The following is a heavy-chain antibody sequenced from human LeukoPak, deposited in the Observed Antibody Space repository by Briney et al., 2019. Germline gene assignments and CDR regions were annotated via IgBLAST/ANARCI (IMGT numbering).Heavy chain of an antibody. D-gene: IGHD2-15*01. V-gene: IGHV3-21*01. CDR1: GFSFDDYA. Sequence: KSGGSLRLSCAASGFSFDDYAMHWVRQTPGKGLEWVSSISSSSSYIYYADSVKGRFTISRDNAKNSLYLQMNSLRAEDTAVYYCARDTHCSGGSCYSSPGALYYYYYMDVWGKGTTVTVSS. CDR3: ARDTHCSGGSCYSSPGALYYYYYMDV. J-gene: IGHJ6*03. CDR2: ISSSSSYI.